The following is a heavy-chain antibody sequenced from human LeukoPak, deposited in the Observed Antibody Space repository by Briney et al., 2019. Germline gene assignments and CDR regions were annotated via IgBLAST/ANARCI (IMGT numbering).Heavy chain of an antibody. CDR3: ARTAKVYGDYGYFDY. CDR2: INHSGST. J-gene: IGHJ4*02. Sequence: KSSETLSLTCAVSGGSFRGYYWSWIRQPPGKGLEWIGEINHSGSTKYNPSLRSRISISVDTLKNQFFLKLRSVTAADTAVYYCARTAKVYGDYGYFDYWDQGTLVTVSS. CDR1: GGSFRGYY. D-gene: IGHD4-17*01. V-gene: IGHV4-34*01.